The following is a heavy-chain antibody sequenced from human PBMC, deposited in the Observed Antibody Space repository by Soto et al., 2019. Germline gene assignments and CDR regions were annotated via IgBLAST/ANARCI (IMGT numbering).Heavy chain of an antibody. V-gene: IGHV3-53*01. Sequence: AGGSLRLSCSGTGFTVRRHYISWVRQAPGKGLEWVSVIYAAGSTYYADSVKGRFTISRDNSKNIVYLQMDSLRAEDTAVYYCARKAGPTQFYYDSWGQGIRVTVSS. CDR3: ARKAGPTQFYYDS. CDR2: IYAAGST. J-gene: IGHJ4*02. CDR1: GFTVRRHY. D-gene: IGHD4-4*01.